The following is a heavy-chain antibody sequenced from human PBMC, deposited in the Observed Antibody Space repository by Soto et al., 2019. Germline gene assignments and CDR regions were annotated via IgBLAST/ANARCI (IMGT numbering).Heavy chain of an antibody. D-gene: IGHD3-10*01. Sequence: QVQLVESGGGVVQPGRSLRLSCVASGFTYSSYGMHWVRQAPGKGLEWVAVIWYDGSNKDYADSVKGRFTISRDNSKNTLYLEMNSLRAEDTAVYYCARDRPGDYGDSWGQGTLVTVSS. CDR3: ARDRPGDYGDS. CDR2: IWYDGSNK. V-gene: IGHV3-33*01. J-gene: IGHJ4*02. CDR1: GFTYSSYG.